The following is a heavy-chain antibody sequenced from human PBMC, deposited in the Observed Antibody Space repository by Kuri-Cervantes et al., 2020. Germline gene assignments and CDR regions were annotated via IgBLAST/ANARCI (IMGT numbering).Heavy chain of an antibody. Sequence: GSLRLSCAVYGGSFSGYYWGWIRQPPGKGLEWIGEINHSGSTNYNPSLKSRVTISVDTSKNQFSLKLSSVTAADTAVYYCARDSSGAFDIWGQGTMVTVSS. J-gene: IGHJ3*02. CDR2: INHSGST. CDR3: ARDSSGAFDI. D-gene: IGHD6-6*01. CDR1: GGSFSGYY. V-gene: IGHV4-34*01.